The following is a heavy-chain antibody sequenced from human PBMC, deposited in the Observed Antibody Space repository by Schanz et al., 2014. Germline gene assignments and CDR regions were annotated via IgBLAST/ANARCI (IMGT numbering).Heavy chain of an antibody. J-gene: IGHJ4*02. Sequence: EVQLVESGGGLAQPGGSLRLSCAASGFSVGNKYMNWVRQAPGKGLEWVSFIYIGGNTYYADSVKGRFTISRDNSKNTVYIQMNSLRAEDTAVYYCARGGPAYYFDDWGQGTLVTVSS. CDR1: GFSVGNKY. CDR2: IYIGGNT. V-gene: IGHV3-66*01. CDR3: ARGGPAYYFDD.